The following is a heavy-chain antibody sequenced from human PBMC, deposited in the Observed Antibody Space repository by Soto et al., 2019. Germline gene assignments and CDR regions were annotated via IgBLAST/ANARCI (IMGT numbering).Heavy chain of an antibody. D-gene: IGHD3-16*01. J-gene: IGHJ4*02. CDR2: IHHSGSA. Sequence: QVQLQESGPGLVKPSGTLSLTCTVSGAPVVNDNWWSWIRQPPGKGLEWIAEIHHSGSATYSPSLKSRLTISLDKSNNQFSRILNSGTAADPSVYFCASGGGGVNWGGQGTLVTVSS. CDR3: ASGGGGVNW. CDR1: GAPVVNDNW. V-gene: IGHV4-4*02.